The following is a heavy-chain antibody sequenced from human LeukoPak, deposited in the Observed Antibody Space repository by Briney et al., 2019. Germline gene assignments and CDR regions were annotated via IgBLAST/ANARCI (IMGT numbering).Heavy chain of an antibody. CDR3: ARQRGSGCLDY. Sequence: PGGPLRLSCAASGFTFNTYVMTWVRQAPGKGLEWVANIKQDGSETYYVDSVKGRFTISRDNAKNSLSLQMNSLRAEDTAVYYCARQRGSGCLDYWGQGTLVTVSS. V-gene: IGHV3-7*01. D-gene: IGHD6-19*01. J-gene: IGHJ4*02. CDR1: GFTFNTYV. CDR2: IKQDGSET.